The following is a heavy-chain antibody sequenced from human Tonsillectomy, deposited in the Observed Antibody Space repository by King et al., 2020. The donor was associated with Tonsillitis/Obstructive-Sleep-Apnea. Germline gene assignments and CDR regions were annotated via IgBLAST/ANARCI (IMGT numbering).Heavy chain of an antibody. CDR1: GFTFSSYS. J-gene: IGHJ6*03. D-gene: IGHD2-2*01. CDR2: ISSSSSYI. Sequence: VQLVESGGGLVKPGGSLRLSCAASGFTFSSYSMNWVRQAPGKGLEWVSSISSSSSYIYYADSVKGRFTISRDNAKNSLYLQLNSLRAEDTAVYYCARSEDIVVVPAALDYYDYYMDVWGKGTTVTVSS. V-gene: IGHV3-21*01. CDR3: ARSEDIVVVPAALDYYDYYMDV.